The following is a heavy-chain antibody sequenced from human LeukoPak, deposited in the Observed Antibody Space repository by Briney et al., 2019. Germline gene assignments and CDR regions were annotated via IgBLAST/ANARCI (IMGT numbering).Heavy chain of an antibody. Sequence: SETLSLTCTVSGGSFSSSSYYWGWIRQPPGKGLEWIGSIYYSGSTYYNPSLKSRVTISVDTSKNQFSLKLSSVTAADTAVYYCARQKRGSGYCFDYWGQGTLVTVSS. CDR3: ARQKRGSGYCFDY. J-gene: IGHJ4*02. D-gene: IGHD3-22*01. V-gene: IGHV4-39*01. CDR1: GGSFSSSSYY. CDR2: IYYSGST.